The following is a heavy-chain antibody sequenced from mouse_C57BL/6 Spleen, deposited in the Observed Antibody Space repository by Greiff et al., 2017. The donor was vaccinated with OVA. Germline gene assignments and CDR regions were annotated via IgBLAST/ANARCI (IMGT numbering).Heavy chain of an antibody. CDR1: GYTFTSYW. CDR3: ARWGTTVVATRYYAMDY. CDR2: IDPNSGGT. J-gene: IGHJ4*01. D-gene: IGHD1-1*01. V-gene: IGHV1-72*01. Sequence: QVQLQQPGAELVKPGASVKLSCKASGYTFTSYWMHWVKQRPGRGLEWIGRIDPNSGGTKYNEKFKSKATLTVDKPSSTAYMQLSSLTSEDSAVYYWARWGTTVVATRYYAMDYWGQGTSVTVSS.